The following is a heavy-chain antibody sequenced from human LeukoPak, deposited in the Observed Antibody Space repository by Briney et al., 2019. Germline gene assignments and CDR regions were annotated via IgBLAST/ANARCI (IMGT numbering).Heavy chain of an antibody. CDR3: AGPYKGAFDI. CDR2: INPSGGST. Sequence: ASVKVSCKASGYTFTSYYMHWVRQAPGQGLEWMGIINPSGGSTSYAQKFQGRVTMTTDTSTSTAYMELRSLRSDDTAVYYCAGPYKGAFDIWGQGTMVTVSS. V-gene: IGHV1-46*01. CDR1: GYTFTSYY. J-gene: IGHJ3*02. D-gene: IGHD1-14*01.